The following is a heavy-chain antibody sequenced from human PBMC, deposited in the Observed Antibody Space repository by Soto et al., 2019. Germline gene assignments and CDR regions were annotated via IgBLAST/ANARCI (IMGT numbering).Heavy chain of an antibody. D-gene: IGHD3-10*01. CDR1: GFTFDDYA. J-gene: IGHJ4*02. CDR3: ATLGSTTMAP. Sequence: EVQLVESGGGLVQPGRSLRLSCAASGFTFDDYAMHWVRQAPGKGLEWVSGISWNSGSIGYADSVKGRFTISRDNAKNSLYLQMNSLRAEDTALYYCATLGSTTMAPWGQGTLVTVSS. CDR2: ISWNSGSI. V-gene: IGHV3-9*01.